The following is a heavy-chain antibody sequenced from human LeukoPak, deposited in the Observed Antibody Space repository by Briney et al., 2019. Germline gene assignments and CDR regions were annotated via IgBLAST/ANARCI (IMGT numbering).Heavy chain of an antibody. V-gene: IGHV3-33*01. CDR3: ARDFWRYENARNAFDI. J-gene: IGHJ3*02. CDR1: GFTFSSYG. Sequence: PGGSLRLSCAASGFTFSSYGMHWVRQAPGKGLEWVAVIWYDGSNKYYADSVKGRFTISRDNSKNTLYLQMNSLRAEDTAVYYCARDFWRYENARNAFDIWGQGTMVTVSS. CDR2: IWYDGSNK. D-gene: IGHD3-3*01.